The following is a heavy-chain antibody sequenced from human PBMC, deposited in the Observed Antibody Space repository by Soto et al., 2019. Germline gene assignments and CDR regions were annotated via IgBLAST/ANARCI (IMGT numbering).Heavy chain of an antibody. D-gene: IGHD4-17*01. Sequence: GGSLRLSCAASGFTFSGNAMSWVRQAQGKGLEWVSSISASGDNTYYADSVKGRFTISRDNSRDTLYLQMNTLRADDTAVYYCAKLIGPTGGYWGQGTLVSVSS. CDR3: AKLIGPTGGY. CDR1: GFTFSGNA. J-gene: IGHJ4*02. V-gene: IGHV3-23*01. CDR2: ISASGDNT.